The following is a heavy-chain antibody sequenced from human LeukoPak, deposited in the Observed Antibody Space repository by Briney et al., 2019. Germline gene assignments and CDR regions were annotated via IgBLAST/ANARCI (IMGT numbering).Heavy chain of an antibody. CDR3: AGGRDTAVAGPGGYFDY. CDR2: ISPGGGSK. V-gene: IGHV3-11*01. Sequence: GSLRLSCAAFGFTFTDYHMSWIRQAPGKGLECVSYISPGGGSKYFADSVKGRFTISRDNAKNSLYLQMNSLTAEDTAVYYCAGGRDTAVAGPGGYFDYWAQGTLVTVFS. J-gene: IGHJ4*02. D-gene: IGHD6-19*01. CDR1: GFTFTDYH.